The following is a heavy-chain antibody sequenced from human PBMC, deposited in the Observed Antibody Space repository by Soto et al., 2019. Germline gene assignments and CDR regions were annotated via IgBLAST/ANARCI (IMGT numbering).Heavy chain of an antibody. Sequence: QVQLQESGPGLVKPSQTLSLTCTVSGGSISSGGYYWSWIRQHPGKGLEWIGYIYYSGSTYYNPSLKSRVTIAVDTSKNQFSLKVSSVTAADTAVYYCAREVIAAAVIDYWGQGTLVTVSS. V-gene: IGHV4-31*03. CDR2: IYYSGST. J-gene: IGHJ4*02. D-gene: IGHD6-13*01. CDR3: AREVIAAAVIDY. CDR1: GGSISSGGYY.